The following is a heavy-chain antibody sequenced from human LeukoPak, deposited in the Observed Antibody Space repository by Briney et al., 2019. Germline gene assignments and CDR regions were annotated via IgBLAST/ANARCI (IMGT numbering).Heavy chain of an antibody. V-gene: IGHV1-8*01. CDR1: GYTFTSYD. J-gene: IGHJ3*02. D-gene: IGHD3-22*01. CDR2: MNPNSGNT. Sequence: ASVKVSCKASGYTFTSYDINWVRQATGQGLEWMGWMNPNSGNTGYAQKFRGRVTMTRNTSISTAYMELSSLRSEDTAVYYCARYHNKYYYDSSGYQDAFDIWGQGTMVTVSS. CDR3: ARYHNKYYYDSSGYQDAFDI.